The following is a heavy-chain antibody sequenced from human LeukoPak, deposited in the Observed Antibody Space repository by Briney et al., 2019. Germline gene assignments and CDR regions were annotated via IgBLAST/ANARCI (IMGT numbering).Heavy chain of an antibody. CDR2: INPSGGST. Sequence: ASVKVSCKASGYTFTSYYMHWVRQAPGQGLEWMGIINPSGGSTSYAQKFQGRVTMTRDMSTSTVYMELSSLRSEDTAVYYCASSSLEWAYYFDYWGQGTLVTVSS. D-gene: IGHD3-3*01. V-gene: IGHV1-46*01. CDR1: GYTFTSYY. J-gene: IGHJ4*02. CDR3: ASSSLEWAYYFDY.